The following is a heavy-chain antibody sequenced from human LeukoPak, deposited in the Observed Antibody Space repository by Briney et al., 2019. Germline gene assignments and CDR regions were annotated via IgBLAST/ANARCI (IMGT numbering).Heavy chain of an antibody. V-gene: IGHV3-33*01. D-gene: IGHD3-22*01. CDR2: IWYDGSNK. CDR3: ARGKMRTYYYDSSGYLDFDY. J-gene: IGHJ4*02. Sequence: GRSLRLSCAASGFTFSSYGMHWVRQAPGKGLEWVAVIWYDGSNKYYADSVKGRFTISRDNSKNTLYLQMNSLGAEDTAVYYCARGKMRTYYYDSSGYLDFDYWGQGTLVTVSS. CDR1: GFTFSSYG.